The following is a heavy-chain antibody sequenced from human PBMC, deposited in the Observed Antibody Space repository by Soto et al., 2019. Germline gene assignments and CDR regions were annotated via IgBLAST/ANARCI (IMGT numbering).Heavy chain of an antibody. CDR3: AKGYYVHYYYCMVV. CDR2: ISGSGGST. Sequence: GGSLRLSCAASGFTFSSYAMSWVRQAPGKGLEWVSAISGSGGSTYYADSVKGRFTISRDNSKNTLYLQMNSLRAEDTAVYYCAKGYYVHYYYCMVVWYQGASHTASS. V-gene: IGHV3-23*01. J-gene: IGHJ6*02. D-gene: IGHD1-26*01. CDR1: GFTFSSYA.